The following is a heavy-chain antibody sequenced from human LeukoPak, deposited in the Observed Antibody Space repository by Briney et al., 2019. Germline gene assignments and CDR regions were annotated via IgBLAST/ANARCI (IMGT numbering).Heavy chain of an antibody. CDR2: INPNSGGT. J-gene: IGHJ5*02. CDR1: GHTFTDYY. D-gene: IGHD3-10*01. V-gene: IGHV1-2*02. CDR3: ARGPHFHYSGSGSLQHWFDP. Sequence: ASVKVSCKASGHTFTDYYMHWVRQAPGQGLEWMGWINPNSGGTKYAQKLQGRVTMSRDTSISTAYMELSRLTSDDTAVYYCARGPHFHYSGSGSLQHWFDPWGQGTLVTVSS.